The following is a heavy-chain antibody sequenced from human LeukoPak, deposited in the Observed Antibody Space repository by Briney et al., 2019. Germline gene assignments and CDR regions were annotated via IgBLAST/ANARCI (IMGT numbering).Heavy chain of an antibody. Sequence: ASVKVSCKASGGTFSRYAISWVRQAPGQGLEWMGGIIPIFGTADYAQKFQGRVTITTDESTSTAYMELSSLRSEDTAVYYCARGDAEMATTSGFDYWGQGTLVTVSS. CDR2: IIPIFGTA. CDR3: ARGDAEMATTSGFDY. CDR1: GGTFSRYA. J-gene: IGHJ4*02. V-gene: IGHV1-69*05. D-gene: IGHD5-24*01.